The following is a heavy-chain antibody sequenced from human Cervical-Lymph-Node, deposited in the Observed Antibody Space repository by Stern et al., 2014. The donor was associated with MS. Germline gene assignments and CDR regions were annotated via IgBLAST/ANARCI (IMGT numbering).Heavy chain of an antibody. J-gene: IGHJ4*02. CDR2: IYPGDSDT. CDR3: ARRELHYYDGHSFYYYFDY. Sequence: EVQLLQSGAEVKKPGESLKISCKGSGYNFGNDWIGWVRQMPGKGLEWMGIIYPGDSDTTYSPSFQGQVTISVDRSISTAYLQWRSLKASDTAMYYCARRELHYYDGHSFYYYFDYWGQGTLVTVSS. CDR1: GYNFGNDW. D-gene: IGHD3-22*01. V-gene: IGHV5-51*01.